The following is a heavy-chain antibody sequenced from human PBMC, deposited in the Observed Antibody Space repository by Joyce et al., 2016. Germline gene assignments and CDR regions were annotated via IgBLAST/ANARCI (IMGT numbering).Heavy chain of an antibody. Sequence: QVHLVQSGAEVKKPGASVKVSCKASGYTFDNHAMHWVRQAPGQRPEWLGWVNTRCGNTRYSQNFQGRVTITRGTSASAAYMDLSSLRSEVSAVYYCARDDSRSWCLDYWGQGTLVTVSS. D-gene: IGHD3-22*01. J-gene: IGHJ4*02. CDR2: VNTRCGNT. V-gene: IGHV1-3*04. CDR1: GYTFDNHA. CDR3: ARDDSRSWCLDY.